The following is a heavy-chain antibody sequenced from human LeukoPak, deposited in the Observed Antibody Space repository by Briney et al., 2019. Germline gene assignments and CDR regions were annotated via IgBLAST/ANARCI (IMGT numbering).Heavy chain of an antibody. Sequence: GGSLRLSCAASGFTFSSYSMNWVRQAPGKGLEWVSSISSSSSYIYYADSVKGRFTISRDNAKISLYLQMNSLRAEDTAVYYCATDTSPYYYDSSGYYSEDDYWGQGTLVTVSS. CDR1: GFTFSSYS. CDR3: ATDTSPYYYDSSGYYSEDDY. V-gene: IGHV3-21*01. CDR2: ISSSSSYI. J-gene: IGHJ4*02. D-gene: IGHD3-22*01.